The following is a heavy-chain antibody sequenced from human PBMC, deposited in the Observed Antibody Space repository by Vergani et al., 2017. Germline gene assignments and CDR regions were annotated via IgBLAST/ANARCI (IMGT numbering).Heavy chain of an antibody. CDR3: ARIRRAVAGTIWFDP. D-gene: IGHD6-19*01. J-gene: IGHJ5*02. Sequence: QVTLKESGPVLVKPTETLTLTCTVSGFSLSNARMGVSWIRQPPGKALEWLAHIFSNDEKFYSTSLKSRLTISKDTSKSQVVLTMTNMDPVDTATYYCARIRRAVAGTIWFDPWGQGTLVTVSS. CDR2: IFSNDEK. CDR1: GFSLSNARMG. V-gene: IGHV2-26*01.